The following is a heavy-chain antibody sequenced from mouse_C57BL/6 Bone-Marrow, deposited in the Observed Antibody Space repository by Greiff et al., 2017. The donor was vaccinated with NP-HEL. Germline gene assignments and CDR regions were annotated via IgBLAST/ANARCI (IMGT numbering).Heavy chain of an antibody. CDR2: ISSGSSTN. Sequence: EVKLMESGGGLVKPGGSLKLSCAASGFTFSDDGMHWVRQAPEKGLEWVAYISSGSSTNYYADTVKGRFTISRDIAKNPLFLQMTSLRSEDTAMYYCARPSTVVAGGYFDYWGQGTTLTVSS. CDR1: GFTFSDDG. V-gene: IGHV5-17*01. D-gene: IGHD1-1*01. J-gene: IGHJ2*01. CDR3: ARPSTVVAGGYFDY.